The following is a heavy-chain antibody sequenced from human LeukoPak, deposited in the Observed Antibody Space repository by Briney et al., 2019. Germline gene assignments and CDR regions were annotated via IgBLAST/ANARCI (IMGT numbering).Heavy chain of an antibody. CDR2: ITGDGIGS. V-gene: IGHV3-74*01. Sequence: PGGSLRLSCAASGFTFSNYWIHWVRQAPGKGQEWVSRITGDGIGSTYADSVRGRFTLSRDNAKNTVFLQMNGLRAEDTAVYYCAKVGMSVASLPDWGQGTLVTVSS. CDR3: AKVGMSVASLPD. D-gene: IGHD6-19*01. J-gene: IGHJ4*02. CDR1: GFTFSNYW.